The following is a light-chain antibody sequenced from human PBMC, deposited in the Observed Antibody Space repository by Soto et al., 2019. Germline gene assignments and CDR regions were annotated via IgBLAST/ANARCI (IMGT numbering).Light chain of an antibody. J-gene: IGLJ2*01. CDR1: SSDVGGYNY. V-gene: IGLV2-14*01. CDR3: SSYTSSSSVL. Sequence: QSVLTQPASVSGSLGQSITISCTGTSSDVGGYNYVSWYQQHPGKAPKLMLYEVSNRPSGVSNRFSGSKSGNTASLTISGLQAEDEGDYYCSSYTSSSSVLFGGGTQLTVL. CDR2: EVS.